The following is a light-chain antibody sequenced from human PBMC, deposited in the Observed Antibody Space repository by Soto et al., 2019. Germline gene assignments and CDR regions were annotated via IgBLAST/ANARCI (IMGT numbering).Light chain of an antibody. Sequence: GAAATRSCGNSQSVSSSYLAWYQQKPGQAPRLLIYGASSRATGIPDRFSGSGSGTDFTLTISRLEPEDFAVYYCQQYGSSPQTFGGGSNVDVK. CDR2: GAS. J-gene: IGKJ4*01. CDR3: QQYGSSPQT. V-gene: IGKV3-20*01. CDR1: QSVSSSY.